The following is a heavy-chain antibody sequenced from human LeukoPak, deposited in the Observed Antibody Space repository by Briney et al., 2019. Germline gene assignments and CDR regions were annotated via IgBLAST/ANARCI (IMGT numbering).Heavy chain of an antibody. CDR3: ARGRARGGSWQYYFDY. J-gene: IGHJ4*02. CDR1: GGSISSYY. D-gene: IGHD2-15*01. CDR2: IYYSGST. Sequence: SETLSLTCTVSGGSISSYYWSWIRQPPGKGLEWIGYIYYSGSTNYNPSLKSRVTISVDTSKNQSSLKLSSVTAADTAVYYCARGRARGGSWQYYFDYWGQGTLVTVSS. V-gene: IGHV4-59*01.